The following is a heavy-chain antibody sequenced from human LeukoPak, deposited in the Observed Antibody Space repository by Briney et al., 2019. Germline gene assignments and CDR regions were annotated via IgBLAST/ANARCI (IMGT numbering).Heavy chain of an antibody. CDR1: RFXFSDFA. J-gene: IGHJ4*02. Sequence: PGGSLRLSCAASRFXFSDFAMSWVRQAPGKGLEWLSYISSRGSSIYYADSVKGRFTISRDNAKNSLFLQMNSLRAEDTAVYFCARDKALNCWGQGTPVTVSS. CDR2: ISSRGSSI. CDR3: ARDKALNC. V-gene: IGHV3-11*04.